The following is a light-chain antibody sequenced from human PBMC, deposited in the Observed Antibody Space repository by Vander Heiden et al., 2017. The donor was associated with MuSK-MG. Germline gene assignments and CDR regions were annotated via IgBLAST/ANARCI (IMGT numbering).Light chain of an antibody. Sequence: IQMSQSPPSLSASVGDRVTITCRASQRITSYLNWYQQKPGKAPKLLIYAAVSLQSGVPSRFSGSGSGTEFTLTISRLQPEDIATYYCQQCESTPLTFGQGTRVXMK. CDR3: QQCESTPLT. CDR1: QRITSY. V-gene: IGKV1-39*01. J-gene: IGKJ1*01. CDR2: AAV.